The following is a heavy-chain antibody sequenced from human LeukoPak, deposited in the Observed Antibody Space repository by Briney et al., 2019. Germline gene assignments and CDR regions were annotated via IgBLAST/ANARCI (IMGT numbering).Heavy chain of an antibody. V-gene: IGHV3-74*01. Sequence: PGGSLRLSRAASGFTFSSYWMHWVRQAPGKGLVWVSRINSDGSSTSYADSVKGRFTISRDNAKNTLYLQMNSLRAEDTAVYYCARDQGQSYYDFWSGYKGYYGMGVWGQGTTVTVSS. CDR3: ARDQGQSYYDFWSGYKGYYGMGV. J-gene: IGHJ6*02. D-gene: IGHD3-3*01. CDR1: GFTFSSYW. CDR2: INSDGSST.